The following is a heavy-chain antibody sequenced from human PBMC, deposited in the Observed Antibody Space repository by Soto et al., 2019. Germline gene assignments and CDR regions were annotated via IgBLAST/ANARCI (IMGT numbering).Heavy chain of an antibody. CDR3: ARTKFRAAYYMDV. V-gene: IGHV4-34*01. D-gene: IGHD3-10*01. Sequence: SETLSLTCAVYGGSFSGYYWSWIRQPPGKGLEWIGEINHSGSTNYNPSLKSRVTISVDTSKNQFSLKLSSVTAADTAVYYCARTKFRAAYYMDVWGKGTTVTVSS. CDR2: INHSGST. J-gene: IGHJ6*03. CDR1: GGSFSGYY.